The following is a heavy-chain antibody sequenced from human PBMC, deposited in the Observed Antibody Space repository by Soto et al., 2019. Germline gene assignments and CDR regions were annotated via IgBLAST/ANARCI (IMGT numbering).Heavy chain of an antibody. CDR2: ISYDGSNK. J-gene: IGHJ4*02. Sequence: PGGSLRLSCAASGFTFSSYGMHWVRQAPGKGLEWVAVISYDGSNKYYADSVKGRFTISRDNSKNTLYLQMNSLRAEDTAVYYCAKEWITGTHANFDYWGQGTLVTVSS. V-gene: IGHV3-30*18. CDR3: AKEWITGTHANFDY. CDR1: GFTFSSYG. D-gene: IGHD1-20*01.